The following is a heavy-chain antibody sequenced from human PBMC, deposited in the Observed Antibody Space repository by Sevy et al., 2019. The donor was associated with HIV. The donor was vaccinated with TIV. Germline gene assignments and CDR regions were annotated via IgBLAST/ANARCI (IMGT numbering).Heavy chain of an antibody. CDR2: IFYSGTT. Sequence: SETLSLTCTVSGGAISSNKYYWGWIRQPPGKGLEWFGSIFYSGTTYYNPSLKSRVTISAGTSKNQFSLRLSSVTAADTAVYYCASCYDWNGFDYWGQGTLVTVSS. J-gene: IGHJ4*02. D-gene: IGHD5-12*01. CDR3: ASCYDWNGFDY. V-gene: IGHV4-39*01. CDR1: GGAISSNKYY.